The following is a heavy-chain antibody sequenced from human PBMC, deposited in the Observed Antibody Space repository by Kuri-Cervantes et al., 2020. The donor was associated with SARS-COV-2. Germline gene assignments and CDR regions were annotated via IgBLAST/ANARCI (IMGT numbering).Heavy chain of an antibody. J-gene: IGHJ6*03. Sequence: LSLTCAASGFTFSSYWMSWVRQAPGKGLEWVANIKQDGSEKYYVDSVKGRFTISRDSAKNSVYLQMNSLRGEDTAVYYCARVAGEGPIYYYYMDVWGKGTTVTVSS. V-gene: IGHV3-7*04. CDR2: IKQDGSEK. CDR3: ARVAGEGPIYYYYMDV. CDR1: GFTFSSYW. D-gene: IGHD2-21*01.